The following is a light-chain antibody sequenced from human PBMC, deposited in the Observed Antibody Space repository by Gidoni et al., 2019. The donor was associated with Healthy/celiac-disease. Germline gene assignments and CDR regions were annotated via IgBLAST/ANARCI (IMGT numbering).Light chain of an antibody. CDR2: EVS. V-gene: IGLV2-23*02. CDR1: SSDVGSYNL. Sequence: QSALTQPASVSGSPGQSITISCTGTSSDVGSYNLVSWYQQHPGKAPKLMIYEVSKRPSGVSNRFSGSKSGNTASLTISGLQAEDEADYYCCSYAGSSTLFGVFGTGTKVTVL. J-gene: IGLJ1*01. CDR3: CSYAGSSTLFGV.